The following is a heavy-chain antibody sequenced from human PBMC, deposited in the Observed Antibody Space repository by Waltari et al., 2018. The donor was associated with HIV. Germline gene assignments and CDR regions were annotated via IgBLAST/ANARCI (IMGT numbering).Heavy chain of an antibody. CDR1: GESFSGYY. Sequence: QVQLQQWGAGPLKPSETLSLTCAASGESFSGYYWSLIRQPPGKGLGWFGEINKTGRNKYNPSLKSRVSISVDTSKKQFSLKLYSVTAADTAVYYCARKEVGATLKNAFDIWGPGTLVTASS. V-gene: IGHV4-34*01. CDR3: ARKEVGATLKNAFDI. J-gene: IGHJ3*02. D-gene: IGHD1-26*01. CDR2: INKTGRN.